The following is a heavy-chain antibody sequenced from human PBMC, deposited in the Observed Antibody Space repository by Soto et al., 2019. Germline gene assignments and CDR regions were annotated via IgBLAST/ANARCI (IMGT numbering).Heavy chain of an antibody. V-gene: IGHV4-59*01. Sequence: SETLSLTCTVSGGSISHYYWSWIRQSPGKGLEWIGYIYYSGSTNYNPSLKSRVTISVDTSKNQFSLKLSSVTAADTAVYYCARAEVATITGAFDIWGQGTMVTVSS. CDR3: ARAEVATITGAFDI. J-gene: IGHJ3*02. D-gene: IGHD5-12*01. CDR1: GGSISHYY. CDR2: IYYSGST.